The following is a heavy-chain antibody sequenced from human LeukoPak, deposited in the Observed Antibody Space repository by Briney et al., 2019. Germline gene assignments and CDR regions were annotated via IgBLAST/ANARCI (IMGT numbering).Heavy chain of an antibody. J-gene: IGHJ4*02. CDR2: ISSSGSTI. V-gene: IGHV3-48*03. CDR3: ARDPERRGWHYFDY. Sequence: PGGSLGLSCAASGFTFSSYEMNWVRQAPGKGLEWVSYISSSGSTIYYADSVKGRFTISRDNAKNSLYLQMNSLRAEDTAVYYCARDPERRGWHYFDYWGQGTLVTVSS. CDR1: GFTFSSYE. D-gene: IGHD6-19*01.